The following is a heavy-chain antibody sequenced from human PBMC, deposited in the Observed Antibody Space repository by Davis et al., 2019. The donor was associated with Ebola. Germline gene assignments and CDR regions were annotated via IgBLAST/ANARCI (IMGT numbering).Heavy chain of an antibody. CDR2: ILGDGRT. J-gene: IGHJ4*02. CDR1: GFPFSTYA. Sequence: GESLKISCAASGFPFSTYAMNWVRQAPGKGLEWVSVILGDGRTYYADSVRDRFTISRDNSRSTLYLQMNGLTAEDTAVYYCARDLAVAGDYWGQGTLVTVSS. V-gene: IGHV3-53*01. CDR3: ARDLAVAGDY. D-gene: IGHD6-19*01.